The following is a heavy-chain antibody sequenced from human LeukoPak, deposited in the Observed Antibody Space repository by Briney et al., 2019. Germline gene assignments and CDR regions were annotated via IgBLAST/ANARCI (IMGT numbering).Heavy chain of an antibody. CDR3: VKDRLLPHSPGDAFDI. CDR1: EFTFSDSW. Sequence: GGSLRLSCAASEFTFSDSWMHWVRQAPGKGLVWVSRINRDGSIITYADSVKGRFTISRDNAKNTLYLQMNSLRAEDTAVYYCVKDRLLPHSPGDAFDIWAKGQWSPSLQ. D-gene: IGHD3-10*01. CDR2: INRDGSII. J-gene: IGHJ3*02. V-gene: IGHV3-74*03.